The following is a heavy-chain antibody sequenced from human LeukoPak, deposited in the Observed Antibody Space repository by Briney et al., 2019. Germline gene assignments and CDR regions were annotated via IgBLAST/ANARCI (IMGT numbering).Heavy chain of an antibody. CDR1: GFTFSSYA. CDR3: AKASGGKYYDSSGSDVLRPPIDY. J-gene: IGHJ4*02. V-gene: IGHV3-23*01. D-gene: IGHD3-22*01. Sequence: HPGGSLRLSCAASGFTFSSYAMSWIRQAPGKGLEWVSSISGSGGSTYYADSVKGRFTISRDNSKNTLYLQMNSPRAEDTAVYYCAKASGGKYYDSSGSDVLRPPIDYWGQGTLVTVSS. CDR2: ISGSGGST.